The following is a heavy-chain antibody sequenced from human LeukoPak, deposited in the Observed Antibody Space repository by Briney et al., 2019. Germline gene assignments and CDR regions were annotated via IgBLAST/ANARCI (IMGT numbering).Heavy chain of an antibody. CDR2: LNNDGTDA. D-gene: IGHD3-22*01. CDR3: ARMRGYSDGFEN. V-gene: IGHV3-74*03. Sequence: GGSLRLSCAVSGFPFIRYWMHWVRQAPGKGLVWVSRLNNDGTDATYADSVRGRFTVSRDNAKNTLYLQMDSLRAEDTAVYYCARMRGYSDGFENWGQGTLVTVS. CDR1: GFPFIRYW. J-gene: IGHJ4*02.